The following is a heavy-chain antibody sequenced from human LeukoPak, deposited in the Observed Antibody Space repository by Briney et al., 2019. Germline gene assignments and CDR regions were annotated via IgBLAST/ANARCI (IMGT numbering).Heavy chain of an antibody. CDR3: ARDLGSYYYGSGSYFFDY. Sequence: GASVKVSCKASGYTFTSYYMHWVRQAPGQGLEWMGIINPSGGSTSYAQKFQGRVTMTRDTSTSTVYMELSSLRYEDTAVYYCARDLGSYYYGSGSYFFDYWGQGNLVTVSS. CDR2: INPSGGST. CDR1: GYTFTSYY. V-gene: IGHV1-46*03. J-gene: IGHJ4*02. D-gene: IGHD3-10*01.